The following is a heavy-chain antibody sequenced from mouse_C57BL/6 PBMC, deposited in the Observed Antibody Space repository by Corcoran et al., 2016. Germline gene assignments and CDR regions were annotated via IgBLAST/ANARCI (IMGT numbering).Heavy chain of an antibody. CDR1: GYTFTTYG. D-gene: IGHD1-1*01. CDR2: INTYSGVP. CDR3: ARDLYGSSYFDY. V-gene: IGHV9-3*01. Sequence: QIQLVQSGPELKKPGETVKISCKASGYTFTTYGMSWVKQAPGKGLKWMGWINTYSGVPTYADDFKGRFAFSLETSASTAYLQINNLKNEDTATYFCARDLYGSSYFDYWGQGTTLTVSS. J-gene: IGHJ2*01.